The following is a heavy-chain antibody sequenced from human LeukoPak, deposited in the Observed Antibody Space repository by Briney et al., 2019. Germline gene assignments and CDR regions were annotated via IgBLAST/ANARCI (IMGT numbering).Heavy chain of an antibody. D-gene: IGHD3-22*01. J-gene: IGHJ4*02. V-gene: IGHV3-66*01. CDR3: ARASSYYGSSGFVDC. Sequence: GGSLRLSCAASGFTVSSNYMSWVRQAPGKGLEWVSVIYSGGSTYYADSVKGRFTISRDNSKNTLYLQMNSLRAEDTAVYYCARASSYYGSSGFVDCWGQGTLVTVSS. CDR2: IYSGGST. CDR1: GFTVSSNY.